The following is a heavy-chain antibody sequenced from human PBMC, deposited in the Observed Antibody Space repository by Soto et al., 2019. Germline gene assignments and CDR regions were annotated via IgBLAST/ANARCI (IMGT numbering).Heavy chain of an antibody. J-gene: IGHJ1*01. CDR1: VGTFSSYA. CDR3: ARDQGPYSSSWYNKYFQH. D-gene: IGHD6-13*01. CDR2: IIPIFGTA. V-gene: IGHV1-69*13. Sequence: ASSVKVPCKASVGTFSSYAISWVRQAPGEGLEWMGGIIPIFGTANYAQKFQGRVTITADESTSTAYMELSSLRSEDTAVYYCARDQGPYSSSWYNKYFQHWGQGTLVTVSS.